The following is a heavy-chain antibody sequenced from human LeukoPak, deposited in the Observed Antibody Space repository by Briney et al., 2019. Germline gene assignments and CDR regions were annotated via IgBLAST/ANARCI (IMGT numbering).Heavy chain of an antibody. V-gene: IGHV3-23*01. D-gene: IGHD3-3*01. CDR1: GFTFHNYA. CDR3: AKGYYDSHRGFFEY. Sequence: GGSLRLSCKASGFTFHNYAMTWVRQAPGKGLDWASTVSGTGTSTFYADSVKVRATISRDNSKNMLYLQMSSLRAEDTAMYYCAKGYYDSHRGFFEYWGLGTLVTVSS. CDR2: VSGTGTST. J-gene: IGHJ4*02.